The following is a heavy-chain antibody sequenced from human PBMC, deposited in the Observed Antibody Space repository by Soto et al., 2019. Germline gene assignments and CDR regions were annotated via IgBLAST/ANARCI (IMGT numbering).Heavy chain of an antibody. J-gene: IGHJ4*02. CDR2: INHSGST. Sequence: QVQLQQWGAGLLKPSETLSLTCAVYGGSFSGYYWSWIRQPPGKGLEWIGEINHSGSTNYNPSLKSRVTISVDTSKNQFSLKLSSVTAADTAVYYCALSIAARLPFDYWGQGTLVTVSS. CDR3: ALSIAARLPFDY. D-gene: IGHD6-6*01. V-gene: IGHV4-34*01. CDR1: GGSFSGYY.